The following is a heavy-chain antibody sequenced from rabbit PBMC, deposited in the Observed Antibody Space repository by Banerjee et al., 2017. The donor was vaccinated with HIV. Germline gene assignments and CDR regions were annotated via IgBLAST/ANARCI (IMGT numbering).Heavy chain of an antibody. V-gene: IGHV1S40*01. D-gene: IGHD6-1*01. CDR1: GFSFSNNYW. J-gene: IGHJ4*01. CDR2: IYAGSSGNT. CDR3: ASYYSDGYAGDAYATGGYYFNL. Sequence: QSLEESGGDLVKPGASLTLTCTASGFSFSNNYWMCWVRQAPGKGLEWIACIYAGSSGNTCYASWAKGRFTISKTSSTTVTLQMTSLTAADTATYFCASYYSDGYAGDAYATGGYYFNLWGQGTLVTVS.